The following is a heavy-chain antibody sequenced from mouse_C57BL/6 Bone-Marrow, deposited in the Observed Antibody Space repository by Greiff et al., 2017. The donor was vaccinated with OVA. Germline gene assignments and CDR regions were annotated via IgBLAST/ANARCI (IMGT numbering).Heavy chain of an antibody. Sequence: VKLQESGAELARPGASVKLSCKASGYTFTSYGISWVKQRTGQGLEWIGEIYPRSGNTYYNEKFKGKATLTADKSSSTAYMELRSLTSEDSAVYFCARWTRGWDAMDYWGQGTSVTVSS. CDR2: IYPRSGNT. D-gene: IGHD3-3*01. CDR1: GYTFTSYG. CDR3: ARWTRGWDAMDY. V-gene: IGHV1-81*01. J-gene: IGHJ4*01.